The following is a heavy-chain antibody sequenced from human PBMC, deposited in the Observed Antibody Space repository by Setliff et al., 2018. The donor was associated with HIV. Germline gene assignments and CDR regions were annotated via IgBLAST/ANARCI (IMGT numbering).Heavy chain of an antibody. J-gene: IGHJ3*02. CDR3: ARVPYRSAWFSGGHDAFDI. Sequence: ASVTVSCKASGYSFARYGLSWVRQAPGHGLEWMGWISGFNGNTKYAQSFQDRVAMTTETAASTAYMEMRSLRSDDTAVYFCARVPYRSAWFSGGHDAFDILGQGTMVTVSS. D-gene: IGHD6-19*01. V-gene: IGHV1-18*01. CDR2: ISGFNGNT. CDR1: GYSFARYG.